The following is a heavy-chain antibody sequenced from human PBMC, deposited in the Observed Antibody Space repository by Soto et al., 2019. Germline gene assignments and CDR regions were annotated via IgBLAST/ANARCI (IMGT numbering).Heavy chain of an antibody. D-gene: IGHD5-18*01. CDR2: IHYSVST. CDR1: GGSISNANYY. J-gene: IGHJ5*01. V-gene: IGHV4-39*01. Sequence: SETLSLTCTVSGGSISNANYYWGWIRQPPGKGLEWIGSIHYSVSTYYAPSIKSRVTISVDTSTNQFSLRLSSVTAADTAVYYCANTVCYRLNIQLCQSDWFDYWGQGTLVTV. CDR3: ANTVCYRLNIQLCQSDWFDY.